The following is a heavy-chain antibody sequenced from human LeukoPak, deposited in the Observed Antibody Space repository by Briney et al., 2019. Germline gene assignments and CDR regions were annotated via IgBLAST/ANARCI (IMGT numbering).Heavy chain of an antibody. D-gene: IGHD6-19*01. CDR1: GVTFSSYA. CDR3: AKDHSAVAGYYGMDV. V-gene: IGHV3-23*01. Sequence: GASLRLSCAASGVTFSSYAMSWVRQAPGEGLEWGSATSGSGGSTYYADSVKGRFAISRANSKNTLSLPMTSLRAEDTAVYYCAKDHSAVAGYYGMDVWGQGTTVTVSS. J-gene: IGHJ6*02. CDR2: TSGSGGST.